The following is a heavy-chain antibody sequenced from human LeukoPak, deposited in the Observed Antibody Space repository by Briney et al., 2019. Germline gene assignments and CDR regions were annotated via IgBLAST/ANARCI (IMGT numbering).Heavy chain of an antibody. CDR3: AREYYYGSGNYYNRIDY. CDR1: GDRFIGFY. Sequence: GSVKVSCKASGDRFIGFYVHWVRQVPGQGLEWMGWINSNSGDAKYAQRFHGRVTMTRDTSISTAYMAVSRLRSDDTAVYYCAREYYYGSGNYYNRIDYWGQGTLVTVSS. V-gene: IGHV1-2*02. D-gene: IGHD3-10*01. CDR2: INSNSGDA. J-gene: IGHJ4*02.